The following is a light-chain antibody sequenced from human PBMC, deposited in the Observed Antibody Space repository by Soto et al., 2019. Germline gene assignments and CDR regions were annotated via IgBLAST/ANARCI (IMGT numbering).Light chain of an antibody. CDR3: QQRSNWPPT. CDR2: GAS. Sequence: VLTQSPATLSLSPGERATLSCRASQSVSSSYLAWYQQKPGQAPRLLIYGASSRATGIPDRFSGSGSGTDFTLTISSLEPEDFAVYYCQQRSNWPPTFGQGTRLEIK. J-gene: IGKJ5*01. CDR1: QSVSSSY. V-gene: IGKV3D-20*02.